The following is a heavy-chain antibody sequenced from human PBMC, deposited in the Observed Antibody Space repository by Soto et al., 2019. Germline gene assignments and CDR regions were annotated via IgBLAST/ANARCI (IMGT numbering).Heavy chain of an antibody. Sequence: QITLKESGPTRVKPTQTLTLTCTFSGFSLSTSGVGVGWIRQPPGKALERLALIYWDDDKRYSPSLKSRLTSTKDTAKNQVVLTMTNMDPVDTATYYCARRAGLQGHWNGGCFDFWGQGALVTVSS. V-gene: IGHV2-5*02. D-gene: IGHD1-1*01. J-gene: IGHJ4*02. CDR3: ARRAGLQGHWNGGCFDF. CDR2: IYWDDDK. CDR1: GFSLSTSGVG.